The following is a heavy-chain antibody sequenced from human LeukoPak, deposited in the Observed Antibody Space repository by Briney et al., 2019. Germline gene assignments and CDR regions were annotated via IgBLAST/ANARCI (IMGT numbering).Heavy chain of an antibody. D-gene: IGHD3-10*01. V-gene: IGHV4-59*01. CDR1: GVSISSYY. J-gene: IGHJ6*02. CDR3: ARGPLDYGSGSPYGMDV. Sequence: KPSETLSLTCTVSGVSISSYYWSWIRQPPGKGLEWIGYIYYSGSTNYNPSLKSRVTISVDTSKNQFSLKLSSVTAADTAVYYCARGPLDYGSGSPYGMDVWGQGTTVTVSS. CDR2: IYYSGST.